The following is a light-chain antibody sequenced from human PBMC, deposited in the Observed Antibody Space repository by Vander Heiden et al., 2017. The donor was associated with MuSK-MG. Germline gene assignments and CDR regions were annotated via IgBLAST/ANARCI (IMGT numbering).Light chain of an antibody. V-gene: IGLV2-11*01. CDR2: DVS. Sequence: QSALTRPRSVSGSPGQSVTISCTGTSSDVGGYNYVSWYQQHPGKAPKLMIYDVSKRPSGVPDRFSGSKSGNTASLTISGLQAEDEADYYCCSYAGSYRAVFGGGTKLTVL. CDR3: CSYAGSYRAV. CDR1: SSDVGGYNY. J-gene: IGLJ2*01.